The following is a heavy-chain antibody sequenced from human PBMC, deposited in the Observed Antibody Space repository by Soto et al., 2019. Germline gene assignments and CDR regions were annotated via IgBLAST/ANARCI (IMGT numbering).Heavy chain of an antibody. CDR1: GGTLSSHE. J-gene: IGHJ4*02. CDR3: ARVPPYYDDTRGYAD. D-gene: IGHD3-22*01. Sequence: QVQMVQSGAEVKKPGSSVKVSCKASGGTLSSHEISWVRQAPGQGLEWMGGITPIFGTSNYAQRFQGRVTITADDSTSTVYMELSSLRSDDTAVYYCARVPPYYDDTRGYADWGQGTLVTVSS. CDR2: ITPIFGTS. V-gene: IGHV1-69*12.